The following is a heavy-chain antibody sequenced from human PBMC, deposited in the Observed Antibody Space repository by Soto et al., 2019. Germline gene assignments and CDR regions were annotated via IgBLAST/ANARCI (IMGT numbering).Heavy chain of an antibody. CDR3: ARSIRVYRCTSGVCYPPAYYCAGMDD. Sequence: SETLSLTCAVYGGSLSGYYWSWIRQPPGKGLEWIGEINHRGSTNYNPSLKSRVTISVDTSKNQFSLKLSSVTAADTAGYHVARSIRVYRCTSGVCYPPAYYCAGMDDWGQGTTVTVSS. CDR1: GGSLSGYY. CDR2: INHRGST. J-gene: IGHJ6*02. V-gene: IGHV4-34*01. D-gene: IGHD2-8*01.